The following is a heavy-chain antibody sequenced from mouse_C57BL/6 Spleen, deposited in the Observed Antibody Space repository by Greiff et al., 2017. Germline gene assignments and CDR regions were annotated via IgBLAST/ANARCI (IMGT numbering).Heavy chain of an antibody. CDR3: ALYYYGSSPFDY. J-gene: IGHJ2*01. CDR2: IDPEDGET. Sequence: EVQLQQSGAELVKPGASVKLSCTASGFNINDYYMHWVKQRTEQGLEWIGRIDPEDGETKYAPKFKGKATITADTSSNTAYLQLSSLTSEDTAVYYCALYYYGSSPFDYWGQGTTLTVSS. D-gene: IGHD1-1*01. V-gene: IGHV14-2*01. CDR1: GFNINDYY.